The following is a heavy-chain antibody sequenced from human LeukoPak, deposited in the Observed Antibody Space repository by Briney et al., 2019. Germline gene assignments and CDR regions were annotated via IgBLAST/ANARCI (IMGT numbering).Heavy chain of an antibody. D-gene: IGHD1-26*01. CDR2: IWYDGSNK. CDR3: AKNQDVYSGSQS. V-gene: IGHV3-33*06. CDR1: GFTFSSYG. Sequence: GGSLRLSCAASGFTFSSYGMHWVRQAPGKGLEWVAVIWYDGSNKYYADSVKGRFTISRDNSKNTVFLQMNSLRVEDTAIYYCAKNQDVYSGSQSWGQGTLVTVSS. J-gene: IGHJ4*02.